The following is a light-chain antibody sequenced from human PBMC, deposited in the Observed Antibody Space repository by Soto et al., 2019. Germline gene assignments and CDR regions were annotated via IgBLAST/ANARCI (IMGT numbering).Light chain of an antibody. CDR1: HSVPSF. Sequence: VMTQSPATLSVSLGERATLSCTASHSVPSFLAWYQQKPGQTPRLLIWGASFRATGVPDRFSGSGSGTEFPLSINSLQSEDAAIYFCQQYDNWWTFGQGTRVEI. V-gene: IGKV3-15*01. CDR3: QQYDNWWT. CDR2: GAS. J-gene: IGKJ1*01.